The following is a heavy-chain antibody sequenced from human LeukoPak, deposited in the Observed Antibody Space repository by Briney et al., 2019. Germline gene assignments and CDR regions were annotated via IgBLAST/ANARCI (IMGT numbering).Heavy chain of an antibody. D-gene: IGHD6-13*01. V-gene: IGHV3-30*02. CDR2: IDDYGSNK. CDR3: AKEPSSSWYYFDY. CDR1: GFPFSDNN. J-gene: IGHJ4*02. Sequence: GGSLRLSCVASGFPFSDNNMHWVRQAPGKGLEWLMFIDDYGSNKNYVDSVKGRFTISRDNSKNTVYLQMNSLRADDTAVYYCAKEPSSSWYYFDYWGQGTLVTVSS.